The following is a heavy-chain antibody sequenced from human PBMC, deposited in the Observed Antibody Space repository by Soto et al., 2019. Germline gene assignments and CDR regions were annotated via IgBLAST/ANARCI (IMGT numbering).Heavy chain of an antibody. D-gene: IGHD3-22*01. CDR1: GGSVSSGSYY. Sequence: QVQLQESGPGLVKPSETLSLTCTVSGGSVSSGSYYWSWIRQPPGKGLEWIGYIFYSGSNNYNPSLKSRVAISVDTSKNQFSLKLTSVTAADTAVYYCARGNYYHSSGYYPPYFQHWGPGTLVTVSS. J-gene: IGHJ1*01. CDR3: ARGNYYHSSGYYPPYFQH. V-gene: IGHV4-61*01. CDR2: IFYSGSN.